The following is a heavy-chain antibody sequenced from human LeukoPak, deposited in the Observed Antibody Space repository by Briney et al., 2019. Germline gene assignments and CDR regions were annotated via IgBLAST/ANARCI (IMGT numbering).Heavy chain of an antibody. D-gene: IGHD3-10*01. J-gene: IGHJ5*02. CDR2: IYYSGST. CDR3: TLWFGEFKNWFDP. Sequence: SETLSLTCTVSGGSISSSSYYWGWIRQPPGKGREWIGSIYYSGSTYYNPSLKSRVTISVDTSKNQFSLKLSSVTAADTAVYYCTLWFGEFKNWFDPWGQGTLVTVSS. CDR1: GGSISSSSYY. V-gene: IGHV4-39*07.